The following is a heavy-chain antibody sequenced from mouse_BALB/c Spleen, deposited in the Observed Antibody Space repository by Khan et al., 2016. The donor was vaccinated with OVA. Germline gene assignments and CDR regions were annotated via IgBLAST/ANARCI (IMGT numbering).Heavy chain of an antibody. J-gene: IGHJ2*02. Sequence: EVQLQESGPGLVKPSQSLSLTCTVTGYSITSDYAWNWIRQFPGNKLEWMGFISYSGYTKYNPSLKSRFSITRDTSKNQFFLQLNSVTTEDTATYYCARVYGGDFDYWGQGTSLTVSS. V-gene: IGHV3-2*02. CDR3: ARVYGGDFDY. CDR1: GYSITSDYA. CDR2: ISYSGYT. D-gene: IGHD1-1*01.